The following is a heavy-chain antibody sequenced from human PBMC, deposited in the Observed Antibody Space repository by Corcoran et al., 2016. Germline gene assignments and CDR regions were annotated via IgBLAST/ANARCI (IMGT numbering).Heavy chain of an antibody. CDR1: GFTFSSYG. CDR2: ISYDGSNK. CDR3: AKGSSIAARAAWDY. V-gene: IGHV3-30*18. Sequence: QVQLVESGGGVVQPGRSLRLSCAASGFTFSSYGMHWVRQAPGKGLEWVAVISYDGSNKYYADSVKGRFTISRDNSKNTLYLQMNSLRAEDTAVYYCAKGSSIAARAAWDYWGQGTLVTVSS. J-gene: IGHJ4*02. D-gene: IGHD6-6*01.